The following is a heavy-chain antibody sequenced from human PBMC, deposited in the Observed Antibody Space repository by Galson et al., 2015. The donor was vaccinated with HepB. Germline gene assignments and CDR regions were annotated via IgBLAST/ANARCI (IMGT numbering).Heavy chain of an antibody. J-gene: IGHJ3*02. D-gene: IGHD5-24*01. CDR2: ISSSSSYI. CDR3: ARDLQAVKEVATIPGAFDI. CDR1: GFTFSSYS. V-gene: IGHV3-21*01. Sequence: SLRLSCAASGFTFSSYSMNWVRQAPGKGLEWVSPISSSSSYIYYADSVKGRFTISGDNAKNSLYLQMNSLRAEDTAVYYCARDLQAVKEVATIPGAFDIWGQGTMVTVSS.